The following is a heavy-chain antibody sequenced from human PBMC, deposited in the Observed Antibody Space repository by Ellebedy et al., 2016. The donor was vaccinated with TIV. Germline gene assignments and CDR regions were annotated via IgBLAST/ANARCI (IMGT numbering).Heavy chain of an antibody. CDR2: IYYSGST. V-gene: IGHV4-59*12. CDR3: ARAYSSSSGKNAFDI. J-gene: IGHJ3*02. CDR1: GGSISGYY. Sequence: MPSETLSLTCTVSGGSISGYYWNWIRQPPGKGLEWIGSIYYSGSTNYNPSLKSRVTISVDTSKNQFSLKLISVTAADTAVYYCARAYSSSSGKNAFDIWGQGTMVTVSS. D-gene: IGHD6-6*01.